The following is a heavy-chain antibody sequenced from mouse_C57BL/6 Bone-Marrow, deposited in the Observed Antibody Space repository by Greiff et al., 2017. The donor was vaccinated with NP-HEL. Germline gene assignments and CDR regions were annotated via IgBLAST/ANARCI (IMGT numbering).Heavy chain of an antibody. CDR3: ARRRGQDGYNFAY. J-gene: IGHJ3*01. CDR2: INPSSGYT. V-gene: IGHV1-4*01. D-gene: IGHD2-3*01. CDR1: GYTFTSYT. Sequence: QVQLKQSGAELARPGASVKMSCKASGYTFTSYTMHWVKQRPGQGLEWIGYINPSSGYTKYNQKFKDKATLTADKSSSTAYMQLSSLTSEDSAVYYCARRRGQDGYNFAYWGQGTLVTVSA.